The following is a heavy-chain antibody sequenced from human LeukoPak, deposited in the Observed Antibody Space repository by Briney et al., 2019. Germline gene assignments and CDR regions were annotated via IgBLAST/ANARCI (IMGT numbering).Heavy chain of an antibody. CDR1: GFTFSNYG. J-gene: IGHJ4*02. CDR3: AKKSTTVVTYYFDY. D-gene: IGHD4-23*01. Sequence: PGGTLRLSCAASGFTFSNYGMSWVRQAPGKGLEWVSGISGSGGSTYFADSVKGRFTISRDNSKNTLYLQMNSLRAEDTAVYYCAKKSTTVVTYYFDYWGQGILVTVSS. CDR2: ISGSGGST. V-gene: IGHV3-23*01.